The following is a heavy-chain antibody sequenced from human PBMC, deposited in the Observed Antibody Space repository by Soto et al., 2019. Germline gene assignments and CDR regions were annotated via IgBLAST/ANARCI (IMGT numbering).Heavy chain of an antibody. CDR1: GFSLSAVGVG. CDR3: AHALDWGEGRFDF. J-gene: IGHJ4*02. CDR2: IYWDDDK. Sequence: QITLKESGPTLVKPTQTLTLTCSFSGFSLSAVGVGVGWIRQPPGKALEWLARIYWDDDKRYSPSLKSRLTITKETSKNQVVLTMTDSDPVDTATYYCAHALDWGEGRFDFWGQGTLVTVSS. D-gene: IGHD7-27*01. V-gene: IGHV2-5*02.